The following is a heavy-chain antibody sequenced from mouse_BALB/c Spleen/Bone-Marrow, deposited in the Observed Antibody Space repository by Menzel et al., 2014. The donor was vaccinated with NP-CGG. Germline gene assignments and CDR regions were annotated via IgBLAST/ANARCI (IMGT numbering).Heavy chain of an antibody. D-gene: IGHD2-4*01. CDR1: GFNIKDTY. CDR2: IVPANGNT. CDR3: ASYDYGYYFDY. Sequence: VTLKESGAELVKPGASVKLSCTTSGFNIKDTYMHWVKLRPEQGLEWIGRIVPANGNTKYAPKFQGKATITADTSSNTAYLQLSSLTSEDTAVYFCASYDYGYYFDYWGQGTTLTVSS. V-gene: IGHV14-3*02. J-gene: IGHJ2*01.